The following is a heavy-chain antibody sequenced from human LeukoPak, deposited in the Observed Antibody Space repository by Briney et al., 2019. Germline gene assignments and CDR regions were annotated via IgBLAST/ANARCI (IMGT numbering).Heavy chain of an antibody. Sequence: PGGSLRLSCAASGFTFSSYSMNWVRQAPGKGLEWVSYISSSSSTIYYADSVKGRFTISRDNAKNSLYLQMNSLRAEDTAVYYCARDRGCSSTSCYPNWFDPWGQETLVTVSS. CDR3: ARDRGCSSTSCYPNWFDP. CDR1: GFTFSSYS. J-gene: IGHJ5*02. CDR2: ISSSSSTI. D-gene: IGHD2-2*01. V-gene: IGHV3-48*01.